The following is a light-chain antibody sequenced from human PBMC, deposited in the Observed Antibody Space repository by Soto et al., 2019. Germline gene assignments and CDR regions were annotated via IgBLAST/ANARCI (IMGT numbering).Light chain of an antibody. CDR2: GAS. Sequence: DIQMTQSPSSLSASVGDRVTITCRASQGMSNYLAWDQQKPGKVPKVLIYGASTLQSGVPSRFNGSGSGTDFTLTTSSLQPEDVATYYCQKYNSAPFTFGPGTKVDFK. J-gene: IGKJ3*01. CDR1: QGMSNY. V-gene: IGKV1-27*01. CDR3: QKYNSAPFT.